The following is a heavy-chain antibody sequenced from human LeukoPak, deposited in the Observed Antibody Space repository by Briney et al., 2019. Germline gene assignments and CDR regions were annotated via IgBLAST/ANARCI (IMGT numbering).Heavy chain of an antibody. CDR1: GGSIRSYY. V-gene: IGHV4-59*08. D-gene: IGHD3-22*01. J-gene: IGHJ4*02. CDR2: IYYSGST. CDR3: ARHGYDSSGPYRSFDY. Sequence: SETLSLTCTVSGGSIRSYYWSWLRQPPGKGLEWIGCIYYSGSTNYNPSLKSRVTISVDTSKNQFSLKLSSVTAADTAMYYCARHGYDSSGPYRSFDYWGQGTLVSVSS.